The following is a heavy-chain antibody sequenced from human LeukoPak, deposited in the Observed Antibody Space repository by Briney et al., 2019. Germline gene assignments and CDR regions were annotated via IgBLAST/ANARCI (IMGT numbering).Heavy chain of an antibody. CDR3: ARAGFYNGLDY. D-gene: IGHD2-8*01. J-gene: IGHJ4*02. Sequence: GGSLRLSCTASGFTFSSYWMHWVRQAPGKGLVWVSHIKTDGSTVSCADSVKGRFTISRDNAKNTLYLQMNSLRAEDTAVYFCARAGFYNGLDYWGQGTLVTASS. V-gene: IGHV3-74*01. CDR1: GFTFSSYW. CDR2: IKTDGSTV.